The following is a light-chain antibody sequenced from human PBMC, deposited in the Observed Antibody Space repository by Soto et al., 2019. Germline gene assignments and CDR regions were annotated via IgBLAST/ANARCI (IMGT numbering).Light chain of an antibody. CDR3: QYYGTSPRP. CDR2: GSS. CDR1: QRVSSTY. Sequence: EIVLTQSPGTLSSSPGESVTLSCRVTQRVSSTYLAWYQQKPGQAPRLLIYGSSTRATGIPDRFGGSGSGTDFTLTISRLDPEDFAVYYCQYYGTSPRPFGQGTKIDLK. V-gene: IGKV3-20*01. J-gene: IGKJ1*01.